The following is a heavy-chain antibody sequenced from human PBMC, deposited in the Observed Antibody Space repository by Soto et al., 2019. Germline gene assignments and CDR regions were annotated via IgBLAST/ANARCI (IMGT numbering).Heavy chain of an antibody. J-gene: IGHJ4*02. CDR2: ISGSGGST. D-gene: IGHD2-15*01. V-gene: IGHV3-23*01. CDR1: GFXXXXYA. Sequence: EVQLLESGGGLVXPGKSXXLSCAASGFXXXXYAMSWVRQAPGKGLEWVSSISGSGGSTYYADSVKGRFTISRDSSKNTLYLQMDSLRAEDTAVYYCAKEIGGYCRGGTCYWAGPGYWGQGTLVTVSS. CDR3: AKEIGGYCRGGTCYWAGPGY.